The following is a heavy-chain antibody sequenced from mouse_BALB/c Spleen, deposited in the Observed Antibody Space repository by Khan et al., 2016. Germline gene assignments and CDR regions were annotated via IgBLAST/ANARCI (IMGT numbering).Heavy chain of an antibody. CDR3: ARENYRYYFDY. V-gene: IGHV5-6-3*01. D-gene: IGHD2-14*01. CDR2: INSNGGST. J-gene: IGHJ2*01. Sequence: EVELVESGGGLVQPGGSLKLSCAACGFTFSTYGMSWVRQTPDKRLELVATINSNGGSTYYPDSVKGRFTISRDNAKNTLYLQMSSLKSEDTACSYCARENYRYYFDYWGQGTTLTVSS. CDR1: GFTFSTYG.